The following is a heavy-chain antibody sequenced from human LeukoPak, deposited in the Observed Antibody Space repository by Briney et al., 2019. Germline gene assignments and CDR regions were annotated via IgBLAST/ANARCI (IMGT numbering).Heavy chain of an antibody. CDR1: GYTFTSYG. CDR3: ARDSTSHYYGDYWGDFDY. Sequence: ASVKVSCKASGYTFTSYGISWVRQAPGQGLEWMGWISAYNGNTNYAQKLQGRVTMTTDTSTSTAYMELRSLRSDDTAVYYCARDSTSHYYGDYWGDFDYWGQGTLVTVSS. CDR2: ISAYNGNT. V-gene: IGHV1-18*01. J-gene: IGHJ4*02. D-gene: IGHD4-17*01.